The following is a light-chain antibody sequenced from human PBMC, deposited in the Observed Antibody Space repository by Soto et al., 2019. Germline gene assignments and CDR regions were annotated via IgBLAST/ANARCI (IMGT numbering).Light chain of an antibody. CDR1: SSSIGSNY. Sequence: QSVLTQPPSASGTPGQRVTISCSESSSSIGSNYIYWYQQLPGTAPKLPIYRDSQRPSGVPDRFSGSKSGTSASLAISGLRSEDGADYYCAAWDDSLRGWVFGGGTQLTVL. J-gene: IGLJ3*02. V-gene: IGLV1-47*01. CDR3: AAWDDSLRGWV. CDR2: RDS.